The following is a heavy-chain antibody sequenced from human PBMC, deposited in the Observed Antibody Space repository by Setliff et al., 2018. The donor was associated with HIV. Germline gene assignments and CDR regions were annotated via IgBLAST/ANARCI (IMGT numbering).Heavy chain of an antibody. CDR1: GFTFDDYG. J-gene: IGHJ4*02. V-gene: IGHV3-20*04. D-gene: IGHD3-16*01. CDR2: INWNGGST. Sequence: PGGSLRLSCAASGFTFDDYGMSWVRQAPGKGLEWVSGINWNGGSTGYADFVKGRFTISRDDAKNSLYLQMNSLRAEDTAVYYCAKDYVENDYWGQGTLVTVSS. CDR3: AKDYVENDY.